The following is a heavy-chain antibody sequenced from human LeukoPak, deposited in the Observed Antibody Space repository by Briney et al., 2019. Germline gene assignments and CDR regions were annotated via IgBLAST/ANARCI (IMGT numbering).Heavy chain of an antibody. CDR2: IYYSGST. CDR3: AGITYYYDSSGYPIDY. D-gene: IGHD3-22*01. V-gene: IGHV4-59*01. Sequence: SETLPLTCTVSGGSISSYYWSWIRQPPGKGLEWIGYIYYSGSTNYNPSLKSRVTISVDTSKNQFSLKLSSVAAADTAVYYCAGITYYYDSSGYPIDYWGQGTLVTVSS. CDR1: GGSISSYY. J-gene: IGHJ4*02.